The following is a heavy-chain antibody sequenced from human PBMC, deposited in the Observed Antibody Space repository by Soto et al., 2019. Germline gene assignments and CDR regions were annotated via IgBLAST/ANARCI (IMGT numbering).Heavy chain of an antibody. J-gene: IGHJ6*03. Sequence: GGSMRLSCAASGFTFSSYGMHWVRQAPGKGLEWVAVISYDGSNKYYADSVKGRFTISRDNSKNTLYLQMNSLRAEDTAVYYCAKDRRMKGGYYYYMDVWGKGTTVTVSS. CDR1: GFTFSSYG. CDR2: ISYDGSNK. V-gene: IGHV3-30*18. CDR3: AKDRRMKGGYYYYMDV. D-gene: IGHD3-16*01.